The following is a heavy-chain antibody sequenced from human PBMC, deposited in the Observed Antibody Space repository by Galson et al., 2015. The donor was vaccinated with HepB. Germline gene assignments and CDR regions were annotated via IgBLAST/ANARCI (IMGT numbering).Heavy chain of an antibody. J-gene: IGHJ4*02. D-gene: IGHD4-23*01. V-gene: IGHV1-18*01. CDR1: GYTFNNYD. CDR2: ISAYNGNT. Sequence: SVKVSCKASGYTFNNYDITWVRQAPGQGLEWMGWISAYNGNTNYAQKIQDRVTMTTDTSTSTAYMELRSLRSDDTAVYYCARVVNAGAPYFDYWGQGTLVTVSS. CDR3: ARVVNAGAPYFDY.